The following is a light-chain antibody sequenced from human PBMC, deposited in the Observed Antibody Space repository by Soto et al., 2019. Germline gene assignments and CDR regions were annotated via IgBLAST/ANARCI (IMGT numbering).Light chain of an antibody. CDR2: AAS. V-gene: IGKV1-39*01. CDR1: QNINTY. CDR3: LQSYRTPHT. Sequence: DIQMTQSPSSLSASIGDRVTITCRASQNINTYLNSYQKFPGQAPKLLIYAASSLQSGVPSRFSGSGFGTDFSLTISSLQQEDFATYYCLQSYRTPHTFGQGTKLEIK. J-gene: IGKJ2*01.